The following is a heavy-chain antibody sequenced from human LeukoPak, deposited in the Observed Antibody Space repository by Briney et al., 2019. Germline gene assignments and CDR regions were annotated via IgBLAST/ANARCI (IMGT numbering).Heavy chain of an antibody. CDR1: GFTFSSYG. J-gene: IGHJ4*02. V-gene: IGHV3-33*01. D-gene: IGHD5-24*01. Sequence: GGSLRLSCAASGFTFSSYGMHWVRQAPGKGLEWVAVIWYDGSNKYYADSVKGRFTISRDNSKNTLYLQMNGLRAEHTAVYYCARAVDGYNTLDYWGQGTLVTVSS. CDR3: ARAVDGYNTLDY. CDR2: IWYDGSNK.